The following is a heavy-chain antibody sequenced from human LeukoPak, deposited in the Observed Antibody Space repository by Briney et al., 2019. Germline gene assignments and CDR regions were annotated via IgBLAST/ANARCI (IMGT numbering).Heavy chain of an antibody. D-gene: IGHD6-13*01. J-gene: IGHJ4*02. CDR2: IRYDGSNK. CDR3: AREGLRAAAYSFDY. Sequence: GGSLRLSCAASGFTFSSYGMHWVRQAPGKGLEWVAFIRYDGSNKYYADSVKGRFTISRDISKNTLYLQMGSLRAEDMAVYYCAREGLRAAAYSFDYWGQGTLVTVSS. CDR1: GFTFSSYG. V-gene: IGHV3-30*02.